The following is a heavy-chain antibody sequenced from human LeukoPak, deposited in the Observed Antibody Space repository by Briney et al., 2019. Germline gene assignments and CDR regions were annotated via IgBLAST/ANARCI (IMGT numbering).Heavy chain of an antibody. V-gene: IGHV3-21*01. D-gene: IGHD3-10*01. CDR3: ARRNYDSGSYFSDF. CDR1: GFTFSTYG. Sequence: PGGSLRLSCAASGFTFSTYGMHWVRQAPGKGLEWVSSISSGSYYIYYADSVKGRFTISRDNANNLLYLQMDSLRVEDTAAYYCARRNYDSGSYFSDFWGQGTPVTVSS. CDR2: ISSGSYYI. J-gene: IGHJ4*02.